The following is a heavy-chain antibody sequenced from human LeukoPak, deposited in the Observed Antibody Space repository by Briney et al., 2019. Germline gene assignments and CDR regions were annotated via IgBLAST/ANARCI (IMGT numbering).Heavy chain of an antibody. CDR2: ISGDAGRT. Sequence: GGSLRLSCAASGFTFSSYGMNWVRQAPGKGLEWVSGISGDAGRTYYADSVKGRFTIYRDNSKNTLYLQMNSLRAEDTAVYYCAELGITMIGGVWGKGTTVTISS. D-gene: IGHD3-10*02. V-gene: IGHV3-23*01. CDR3: AELGITMIGGV. J-gene: IGHJ6*04. CDR1: GFTFSSYG.